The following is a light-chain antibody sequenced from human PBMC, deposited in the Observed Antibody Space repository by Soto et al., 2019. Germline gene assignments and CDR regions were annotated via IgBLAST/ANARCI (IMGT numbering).Light chain of an antibody. CDR3: QQYDTYSRA. Sequence: DIQMTQSPSSLSASVGDRVTITCRASQGIRNDLGWYQQKPGKAPKRLIYATSSLESGVPSRFSGSGSGTEFTLTISSLQPDDFATYYCQQYDTYSRAFGQGTKVDIK. CDR1: QGIRND. J-gene: IGKJ1*01. CDR2: ATS. V-gene: IGKV1-17*01.